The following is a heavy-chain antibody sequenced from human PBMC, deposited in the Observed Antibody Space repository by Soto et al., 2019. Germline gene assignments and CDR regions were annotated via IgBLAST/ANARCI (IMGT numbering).Heavy chain of an antibody. D-gene: IGHD3-9*01. CDR2: INAGNGNT. CDR3: ARAGRYFDWLPRPDLLAAFDI. CDR1: GITFSTYA. V-gene: IGHV1-3*01. Sequence: ASVKVSCKASGITFSTYAIHWVRQAPGQRLEWMGWINAGNGNTKYSQKFQGRVTITRDTSASTAYMELSSLRSEDTAVYYCARAGRYFDWLPRPDLLAAFDIWGQGTMVTVSS. J-gene: IGHJ3*02.